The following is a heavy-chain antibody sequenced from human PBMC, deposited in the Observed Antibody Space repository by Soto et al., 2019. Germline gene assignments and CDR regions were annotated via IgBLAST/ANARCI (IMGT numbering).Heavy chain of an antibody. CDR3: AREGCSGGSCYASFDD. CDR2: INPNSGGT. V-gene: IGHV1-2*04. CDR1: GYTFTGYY. J-gene: IGHJ4*02. Sequence: ASVKVSCKASGYTFTGYYMHWVRQAPGQGLEWMGWINPNSGGTNYAQKFQGWVTMTRDTSISTAYMELSRLRSDDTAVYYCAREGCSGGSCYASFDDWGQGTLVTVSS. D-gene: IGHD2-15*01.